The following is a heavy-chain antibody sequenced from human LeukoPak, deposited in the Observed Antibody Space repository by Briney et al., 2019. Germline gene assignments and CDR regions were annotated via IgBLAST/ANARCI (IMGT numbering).Heavy chain of an antibody. D-gene: IGHD3-22*01. J-gene: IGHJ4*02. CDR2: IKQDGSEK. CDR3: ARDSVHGYYDSSGYSALIDF. V-gene: IGHV3-7*01. CDR1: GFTFSSYW. Sequence: GGSLRLSCAASGFTFSSYWMTWVRQAPGKGLEWVANIKQDGSEKYYVDSVKGRFTISRDNAKNSLYLQMNSLRAEDTAVYYCARDSVHGYYDSSGYSALIDFWGQGTLVTVSS.